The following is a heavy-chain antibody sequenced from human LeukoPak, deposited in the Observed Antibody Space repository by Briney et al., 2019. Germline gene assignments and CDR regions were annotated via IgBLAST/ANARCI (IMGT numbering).Heavy chain of an antibody. J-gene: IGHJ3*02. CDR3: ARDTALNRRPHYDSSGYGAFDI. Sequence: GGSLRLSCAASGFTFSSFWMHWVRQAPGKGLVWVSHTNSDGSTTYYADSVKGRFTISRDNSKNTLYLQMNSLRAEDTAVYYCARDTALNRRPHYDSSGYGAFDIWGQGTMVTVSS. V-gene: IGHV3-74*01. D-gene: IGHD3-22*01. CDR2: TNSDGSTT. CDR1: GFTFSSFW.